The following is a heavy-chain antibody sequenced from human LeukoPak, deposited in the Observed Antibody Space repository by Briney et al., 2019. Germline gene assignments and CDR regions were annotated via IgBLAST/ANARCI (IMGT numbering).Heavy chain of an antibody. V-gene: IGHV1-2*06. D-gene: IGHD3-22*01. CDR3: ARGINYYDSSGDGAFDI. CDR1: GYTFTGYY. Sequence: ASVKVSCKASGYTFTGYYMHWVRQAPGQGLEWMGRINPNSGGTNYAQKFQGRVTMTRDTPISAAYMELSRLRSDDTAVYYCARGINYYDSSGDGAFDIWGQGTMVTVSS. CDR2: INPNSGGT. J-gene: IGHJ3*02.